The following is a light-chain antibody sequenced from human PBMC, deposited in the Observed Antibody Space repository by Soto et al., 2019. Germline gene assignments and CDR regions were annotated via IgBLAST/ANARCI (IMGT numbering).Light chain of an antibody. CDR3: QQYNGYPYT. Sequence: DIQMTQSPSTLSASVGDRVTITCRASHSISRWLAWYQQKPGNAPKALIYKASNLETGVPPRFSGSGSETEFTLTISSLQPDDYATYYCQQYNGYPYTFGQGTKVEI. V-gene: IGKV1-5*03. CDR2: KAS. CDR1: HSISRW. J-gene: IGKJ2*01.